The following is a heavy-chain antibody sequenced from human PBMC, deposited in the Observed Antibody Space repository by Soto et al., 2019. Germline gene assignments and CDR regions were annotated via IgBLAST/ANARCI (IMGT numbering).Heavy chain of an antibody. CDR3: ASYRYDY. J-gene: IGHJ4*02. Sequence: SQSLSLTCAISCSNISNNSAACNWIRQSPSRGFEWLGRTYYRSRWYHDYAVSVKSRIIINPDTSKNQVSLQLNSVTPDDTAVYSCASYRYDYWGQGTVVTVSS. V-gene: IGHV6-1*01. CDR1: CSNISNNSAA. D-gene: IGHD4-4*01. CDR2: TYYRSRWYH.